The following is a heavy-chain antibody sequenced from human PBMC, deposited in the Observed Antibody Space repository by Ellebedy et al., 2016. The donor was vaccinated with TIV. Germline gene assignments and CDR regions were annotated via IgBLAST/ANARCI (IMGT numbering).Heavy chain of an antibody. CDR3: ARAIAVTGDNSEIVNALDL. D-gene: IGHD6-19*01. J-gene: IGHJ3*01. V-gene: IGHV1-46*01. CDR2: INPSGCSS. Sequence: ASVTVSCKASGYTFTRYYIHWVRQATGQGLEWMGIINPSGCSSNYTHKFQGRVTITRDTSTSTVNMELHSLRSEDTAVYYCARAIAVTGDNSEIVNALDLWGQGTMVTVSS. CDR1: GYTFTRYY.